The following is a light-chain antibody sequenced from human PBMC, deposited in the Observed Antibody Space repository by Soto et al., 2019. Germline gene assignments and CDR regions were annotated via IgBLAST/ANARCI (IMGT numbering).Light chain of an antibody. J-gene: IGKJ1*01. CDR2: KAS. V-gene: IGKV1-5*03. CDR3: QQYKSYWT. Sequence: DIQMTQSPSTLSASLGDRVAVTCRASQNINSWLAWYQQKPGKAPNLLIYKASSLENGVPSRFSGSGPGTEFTLTISSLQPDDFATYYCQQYKSYWTFGQGTKVDIK. CDR1: QNINSW.